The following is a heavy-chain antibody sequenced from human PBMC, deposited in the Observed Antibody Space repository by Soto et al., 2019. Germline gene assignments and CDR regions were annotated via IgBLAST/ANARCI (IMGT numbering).Heavy chain of an antibody. D-gene: IGHD6-13*01. CDR3: ARVMAYEQQLVPFDY. CDR2: VNPHTGGT. J-gene: IGHJ4*02. Sequence: QVQLVQSGAEVKKPGASVKVSCKTSGYTFIGYYLNWVRQAPGQGLEWMGWVNPHTGGTHYAQKFDGRVTMTRDTSTYTAYMELSGLKFDATATYSCARVMAYEQQLVPFDYWGQGTLVTVSS. CDR1: GYTFIGYY. V-gene: IGHV1-2*02.